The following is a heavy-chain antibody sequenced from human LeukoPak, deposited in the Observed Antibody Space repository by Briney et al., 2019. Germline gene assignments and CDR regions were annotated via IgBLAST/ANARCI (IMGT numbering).Heavy chain of an antibody. Sequence: GGSLRLSCAASGFIVSSNYMSWVRQAPGKGLEGVSHVSAVNIFCSDSVQGRFTISRDNAKNSLYLQINSLRDDDTAVYYCARDAFNGRPYLGYHFDYWGQGNLVNVPS. J-gene: IGHJ4*02. D-gene: IGHD2-8*01. CDR2: VSAVNI. V-gene: IGHV3-66*01. CDR3: ARDAFNGRPYLGYHFDY. CDR1: GFIVSSNY.